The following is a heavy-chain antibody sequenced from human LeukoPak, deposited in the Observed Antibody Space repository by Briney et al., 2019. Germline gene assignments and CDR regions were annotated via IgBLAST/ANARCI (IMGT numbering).Heavy chain of an antibody. J-gene: IGHJ4*02. Sequence: PSETLSLTCTVSGGSISRYYWSWIRQPPGKGLEWIGYIYSSGSTNYNPSLKSRVTISVDTSKNQFSLKLSSVTAADTAVYYCASLRERSYYARGFDYWGQGTLVTVSS. V-gene: IGHV4-59*01. CDR1: GGSISRYY. CDR2: IYSSGST. D-gene: IGHD1-26*01. CDR3: ASLRERSYYARGFDY.